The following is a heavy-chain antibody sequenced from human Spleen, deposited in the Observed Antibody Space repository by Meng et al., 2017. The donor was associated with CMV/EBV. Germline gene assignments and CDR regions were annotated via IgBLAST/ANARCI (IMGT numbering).Heavy chain of an antibody. D-gene: IGHD2-15*01. CDR3: ARGYYFDY. CDR1: GDSISGYY. J-gene: IGHJ4*02. CDR2: IYYSGTT. Sequence: SETLSLTCTVSGDSISGYYWSWIRQTPGKGLEWIAYIYYSGTTNYNPSLKSRVTVSVDTSKNQFSLKLTSVTAADTAVYYCARGYYFDYWGQGTLVTVSS. V-gene: IGHV4-59*12.